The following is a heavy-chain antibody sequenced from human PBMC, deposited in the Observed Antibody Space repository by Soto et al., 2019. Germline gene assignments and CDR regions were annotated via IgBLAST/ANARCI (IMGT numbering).Heavy chain of an antibody. CDR3: ASLGVGDWANYYYYYGMDV. D-gene: IGHD2-21*02. CDR2: VTANGGST. CDR1: GFTFGVYA. J-gene: IGHJ6*02. V-gene: IGHV3-23*01. Sequence: HPGGSLRLSCAATGFTFGVYAMTWVRQAPGKGLEWVSAVTANGGSTYSADSVKGRFTISRDNSKNTLFLQMNSLRAEDTAVYYCASLGVGDWANYYYYYGMDVWGQGTTVTVSS.